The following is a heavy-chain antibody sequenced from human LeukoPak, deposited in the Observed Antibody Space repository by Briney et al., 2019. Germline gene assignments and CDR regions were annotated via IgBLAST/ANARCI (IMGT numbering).Heavy chain of an antibody. CDR1: GFTFSSYA. J-gene: IGHJ4*02. V-gene: IGHV3-15*01. D-gene: IGHD1-26*01. CDR3: TTGVGSSDHDY. CDR2: IKSKTDGGTT. Sequence: GGSLRLSCAASGFTFSSYAMSWVRQAPGEGLEWVGRIKSKTDGGTTDYAAPVKGRFTISRDDSKNTLYLQMNSLKTEDTALYYCTTGVGSSDHDYWGRGTLVTVSS.